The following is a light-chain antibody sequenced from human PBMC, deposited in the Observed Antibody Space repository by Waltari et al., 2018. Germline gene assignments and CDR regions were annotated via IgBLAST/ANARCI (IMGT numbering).Light chain of an antibody. J-gene: IGLJ3*02. CDR1: SPNIADNP. V-gene: IGLV1-36*01. Sequence: QSVLPQPPPVSEAPRQRVTISCSGSSPNIADNPVNCYQQPPGKAPKRLIYYDDVLPSGVSDRFSGPKSGTSASLVISGLQSEDGADYYCSAWDDSLNGGVFGGGTKLTVL. CDR3: SAWDDSLNGGV. CDR2: YDD.